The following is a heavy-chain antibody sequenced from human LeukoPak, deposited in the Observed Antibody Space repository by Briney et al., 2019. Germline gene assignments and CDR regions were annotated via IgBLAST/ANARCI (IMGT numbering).Heavy chain of an antibody. CDR2: IYESGSI. V-gene: IGHV4-39*01. D-gene: IGHD6-19*01. CDR1: GFTFSSYE. Sequence: PGGSLRLSCAASGFTFSSYEMNWVRQAPGKGLEWVGSIYESGSIYYNPSLKSRVTISLDTSKYQFSLKLSSVTAADTAVYYCARPSKSGWGAFDIWGQGTMVTVSS. J-gene: IGHJ3*02. CDR3: ARPSKSGWGAFDI.